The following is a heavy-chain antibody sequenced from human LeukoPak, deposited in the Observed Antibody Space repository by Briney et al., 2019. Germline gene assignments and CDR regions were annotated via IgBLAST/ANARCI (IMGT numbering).Heavy chain of an antibody. J-gene: IGHJ4*02. CDR1: GGSISSSSYY. CDR2: IYYGGTT. CDR3: AKHYMGSYYNRGCDY. D-gene: IGHD3-10*01. Sequence: SETLSLTCTVSGGSISSSSYYRGWIRQPPGKGLEWIGSIYYGGTTYYNPSLKSRVTISVDTSKNQFSLKLSSVTAADTALYYCAKHYMGSYYNRGCDYWGQGILVTVSS. V-gene: IGHV4-39*01.